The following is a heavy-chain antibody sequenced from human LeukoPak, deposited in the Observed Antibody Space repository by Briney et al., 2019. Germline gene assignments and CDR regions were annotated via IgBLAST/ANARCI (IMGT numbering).Heavy chain of an antibody. CDR3: ARVTTLYYYYMDV. CDR1: GGSISSSNW. V-gene: IGHV4-4*02. CDR2: IYHSGST. J-gene: IGHJ6*03. Sequence: SETLSLTCAVSGGSISSSNWWSWVRQPPGKGLEWIGEIYHSGSTNYNPSLKSRVTISVDKSKNQFSLKLSSVTAADTAVYYCARVTTLYYYYMDVWGKGTTVTVSS. D-gene: IGHD1-1*01.